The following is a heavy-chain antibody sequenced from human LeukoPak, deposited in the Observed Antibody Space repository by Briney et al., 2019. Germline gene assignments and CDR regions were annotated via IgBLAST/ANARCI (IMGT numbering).Heavy chain of an antibody. D-gene: IGHD3-10*01. CDR1: GGSFSSFA. V-gene: IGHV1-69*13. CDR2: IIPIFGTA. J-gene: IGHJ3*02. CDR3: AGSSVEAAFDI. Sequence: GASVKVSCKASGGSFSSFAIGWVRQAPGQWLELMGGIIPIFGTANYAQKFQGRVTITADESTSTAYMELSSLRSEDTAVYYCAGSSVEAAFDIWGQGTMVTVSS.